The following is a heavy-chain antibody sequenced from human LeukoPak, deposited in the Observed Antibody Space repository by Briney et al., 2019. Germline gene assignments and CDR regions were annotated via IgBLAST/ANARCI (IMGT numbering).Heavy chain of an antibody. D-gene: IGHD2-8*01. J-gene: IGHJ3*02. CDR1: GFTFSSYS. CDR3: AREVMAKRRAFDI. Sequence: GGSLRLSCAASGFTFSSYSMNWVRQAPGKGLEWVSVIYSDDRTYYADSVKGRFTISRHTSKKTLYLQMNSLRAEDTAVYYCAREVMAKRRAFDIWGQGTVVTVSS. CDR2: IYSDDRT. V-gene: IGHV3-53*04.